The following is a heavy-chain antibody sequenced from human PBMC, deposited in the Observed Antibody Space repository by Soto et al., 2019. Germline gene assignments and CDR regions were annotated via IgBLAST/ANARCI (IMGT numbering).Heavy chain of an antibody. J-gene: IGHJ4*02. CDR3: AKVALRYFDWLLHSDY. D-gene: IGHD3-9*01. CDR2: ISGSGGST. Sequence: GGSLRLSCAASGFTFSSYAMSWVRQAPGKGLEWVSAISGSGGSTYYADSVKGRFTISRDNSKNTLYLQMNNLRAEDTAVYYCAKVALRYFDWLLHSDYWGQGTLVTVSS. V-gene: IGHV3-23*01. CDR1: GFTFSSYA.